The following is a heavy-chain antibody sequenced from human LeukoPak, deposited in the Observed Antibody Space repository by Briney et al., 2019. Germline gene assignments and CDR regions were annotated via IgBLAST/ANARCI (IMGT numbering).Heavy chain of an antibody. D-gene: IGHD6-13*01. J-gene: IGHJ4*02. CDR3: ARDREGIFDY. CDR1: GGSISSHY. Sequence: PSETLSLTCTVSGGSISSHYWSWIRQPPGKGLEWIGYIYYSGSTNYNPSLKSRVTISVDTSKNQFSLKLSSVTAADTAVYYCARDREGIFDYWGQGTLVTVSS. CDR2: IYYSGST. V-gene: IGHV4-59*11.